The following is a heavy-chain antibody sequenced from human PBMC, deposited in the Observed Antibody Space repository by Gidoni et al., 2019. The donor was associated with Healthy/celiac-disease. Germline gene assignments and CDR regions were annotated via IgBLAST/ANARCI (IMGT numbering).Heavy chain of an antibody. CDR1: GRSISSYY. CDR2: IYYSGST. Sequence: QVQLQESGPGLVKPSETLSLTCTVSGRSISSYYWSWIRQPPGKGLEWIGYIYYSGSTNYNPSLKSRVTISVDTAKNQFSLKLSSVTAADTAVYYCARGGIRGPNAFDIWGQGTMVTVSS. V-gene: IGHV4-59*01. D-gene: IGHD1-26*01. CDR3: ARGGIRGPNAFDI. J-gene: IGHJ3*02.